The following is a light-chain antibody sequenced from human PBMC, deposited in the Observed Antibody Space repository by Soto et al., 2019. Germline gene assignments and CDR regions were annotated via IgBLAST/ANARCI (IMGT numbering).Light chain of an antibody. Sequence: QSALTQPASVSGSPGQSITISCTGGLGIYNYVSWYQQHPGKVPKLLIYEVNNRPSGVPDRFSGSKSGDTASLTISGLQAEDAADYYCSSYTLTTTLFGGGTKVTVL. CDR3: SSYTLTTTL. V-gene: IGLV2-14*01. CDR2: EVN. J-gene: IGLJ2*01. CDR1: GLGIYNY.